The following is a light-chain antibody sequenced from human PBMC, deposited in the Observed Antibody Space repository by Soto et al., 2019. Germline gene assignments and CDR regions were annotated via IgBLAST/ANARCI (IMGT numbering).Light chain of an antibody. CDR2: DAS. CDR3: QQYINWPRT. V-gene: IGKV3-11*01. J-gene: IGKJ1*01. CDR1: QSVRTY. Sequence: EIVLTQSPGTLSLSPGERAALSCRASQSVRTYLAWYQQRPGQAPRLLIYDASNRASGIPARFSGSGSGTDFALTISSLEPEDFAVYYCQQYINWPRTFGQGTKVEIK.